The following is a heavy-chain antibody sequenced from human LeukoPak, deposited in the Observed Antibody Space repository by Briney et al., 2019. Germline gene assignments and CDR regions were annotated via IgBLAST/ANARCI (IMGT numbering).Heavy chain of an antibody. CDR1: GFTFNSYW. Sequence: GGSLRLSCAASGFTFNSYWMHWVRHAPGKGLVWVSRINSDGSSTSYADSVKGRFTISRDNAKNTLYLQMNSLRAEDTAVYYCARSVAVVTATFAYWGQGTLVTVSS. J-gene: IGHJ4*02. D-gene: IGHD2-15*01. CDR3: ARSVAVVTATFAY. CDR2: INSDGSST. V-gene: IGHV3-74*01.